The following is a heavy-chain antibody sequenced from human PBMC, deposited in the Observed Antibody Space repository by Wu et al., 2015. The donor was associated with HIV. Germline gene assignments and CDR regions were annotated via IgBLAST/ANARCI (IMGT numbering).Heavy chain of an antibody. CDR2: ISTYNGNT. V-gene: IGHV1-18*01. J-gene: IGHJ5*02. CDR1: GGTFSSFS. Sequence: QVQLVQSGAEVKKPGSSVRVSCQASGGTFSSFSISWVRQAPGQGLEWMGWISTYNGNTNYAQKLQGRVTMTTDTSTSTAYMELSSLRSEDTAVYYCAREITMVIDSXRGXYNWLDPVGQGTWSPSPQ. D-gene: IGHD3-10*01. CDR3: AREITMVIDSXRGXYNWLDP.